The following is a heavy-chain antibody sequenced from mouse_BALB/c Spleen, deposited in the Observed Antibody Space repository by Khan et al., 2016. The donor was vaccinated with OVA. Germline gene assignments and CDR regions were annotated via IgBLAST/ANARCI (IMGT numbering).Heavy chain of an antibody. V-gene: IGHV1-77*01. D-gene: IGHD1-1*02. CDR1: GYTFTDYV. CDR2: IFPGSGTT. CDR3: GRGGEWVVAE. Sequence: QVQLKESGPELVKPGASLKMSCKASGYTFTDYVIRWVKQRTRQGLAWIGDIFPGSGTTYYNEKFKDKATLTADKSSNTAYMPLTSLTSEDSAVSSGGRGGEWVVAEWGQGTKVTV. J-gene: IGHJ3*02.